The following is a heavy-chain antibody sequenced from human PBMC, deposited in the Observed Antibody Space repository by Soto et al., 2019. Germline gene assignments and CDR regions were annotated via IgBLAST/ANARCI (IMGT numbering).Heavy chain of an antibody. V-gene: IGHV1-3*01. CDR3: AREWYYDILTGYYPGGYDY. CDR1: GYTFTSYA. D-gene: IGHD3-9*01. Sequence: ASVKVSCKASGYTFTSYAMHWVRQAPGQRLEWMGWINAGNGNTKYSQKFQGRVTITRDTSASTAYMELSSLRSEDTAVYYCAREWYYDILTGYYPGGYDYWGQGTLVTVSS. J-gene: IGHJ4*02. CDR2: INAGNGNT.